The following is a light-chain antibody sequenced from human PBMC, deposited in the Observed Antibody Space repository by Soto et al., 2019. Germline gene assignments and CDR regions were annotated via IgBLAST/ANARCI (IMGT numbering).Light chain of an antibody. Sequence: IQLTQSPSSLSASVGARVTVTCRASQGISSYLAWYQQKPGKAPKLLIYAASTLRSGVPSRFSGSGSATDFTLTINSLQPDDFATYYCQQLKTYPPTFGLGTKVDIK. CDR2: AAS. CDR1: QGISSY. CDR3: QQLKTYPPT. J-gene: IGKJ1*01. V-gene: IGKV1-9*01.